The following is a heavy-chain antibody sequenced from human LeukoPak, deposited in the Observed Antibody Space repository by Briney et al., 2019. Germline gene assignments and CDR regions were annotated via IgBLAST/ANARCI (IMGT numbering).Heavy chain of an antibody. CDR2: ISSNCAYI. CDR1: GFTFSRYT. CDR3: AREGGRGSSNLDYFDY. D-gene: IGHD2-15*01. Sequence: SGGSLRLSCAACGFTFSRYTINWVRQAPGKGREWVSSISSNCAYIFYADSMEGRFTISRDNAKNSLSLQMDSLRAEDTAIYYCAREGGRGSSNLDYFDYWGQGMLVTVSS. V-gene: IGHV3-21*01. J-gene: IGHJ4*02.